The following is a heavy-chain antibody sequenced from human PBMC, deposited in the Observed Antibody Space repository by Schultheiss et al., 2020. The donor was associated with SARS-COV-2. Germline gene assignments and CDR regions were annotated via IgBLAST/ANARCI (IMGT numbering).Heavy chain of an antibody. Sequence: SQTLSLTCTVSGGSISSGGYYWSWIRQPPGKGLEWMGHIYISGSTNYNPSLKSRVTISVDTSKNQFSLKLSSVTAADTAVYYCARVHPGYYGMDVWGQGTTVTVSS. CDR3: ARVHPGYYGMDV. CDR1: GGSISSGGYY. J-gene: IGHJ6*02. CDR2: IYISGST. V-gene: IGHV4-61*08.